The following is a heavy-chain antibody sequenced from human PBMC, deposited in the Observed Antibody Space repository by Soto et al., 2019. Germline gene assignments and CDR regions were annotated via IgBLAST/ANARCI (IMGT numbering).Heavy chain of an antibody. V-gene: IGHV3-11*01. J-gene: IGHJ4*02. CDR2: ISSSGSTI. Sequence: QVQLVESGGGLVKPGGSLRLSCAASGFTFSDYYMSWIRQAPGKGLEWVSYISSSGSTIYYADSVKGRFTISRDNAKNSLYLQRNSLIAEDTAMYYCASDLKDPTVTTTWATRALGYWGQGTLVNVSS. CDR3: ASDLKDPTVTTTWATRALGY. D-gene: IGHD4-4*01. CDR1: GFTFSDYY.